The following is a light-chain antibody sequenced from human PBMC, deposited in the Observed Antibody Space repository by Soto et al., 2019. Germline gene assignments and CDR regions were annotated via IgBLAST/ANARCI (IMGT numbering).Light chain of an antibody. J-gene: IGKJ2*01. CDR1: QSVSSY. CDR2: DAS. CDR3: QQRSNWPMYA. Sequence: EIVLTQSPATLSLSPGARATLSCRASQSVSSYLAWYQQKPGQAPRLLIYDASDRATVIPASFSGSGSGTNFTLTISRLEPEAFAVYYCQQRSNWPMYAVGQGTKLENK. V-gene: IGKV3-11*01.